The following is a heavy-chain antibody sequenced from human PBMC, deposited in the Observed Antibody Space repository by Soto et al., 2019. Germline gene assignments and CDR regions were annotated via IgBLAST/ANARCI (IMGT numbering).Heavy chain of an antibody. J-gene: IGHJ5*02. CDR3: ARVKAAAGSEWFDP. V-gene: IGHV4-4*07. CDR2: IYTSGST. CDR1: CGSIISYY. Sequence: SETLSLTCTFSCGSIISYYWSWIRQPAGKGLEWIGRIYTSGSTNYNPSLKSRVTMSVDTSKNQFSLKLSSVTAADTAVYYCARVKAAAGSEWFDPWGQGTLVTVSS. D-gene: IGHD6-13*01.